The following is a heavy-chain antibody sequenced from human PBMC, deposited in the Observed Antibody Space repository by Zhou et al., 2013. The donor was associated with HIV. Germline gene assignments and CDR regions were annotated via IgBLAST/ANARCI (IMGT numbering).Heavy chain of an antibody. V-gene: IGHV1-2*02. D-gene: IGHD2-2*01. CDR1: GYGFTEYL. CDR3: AREVEKTRHNWFDP. Sequence: QVQLVQSGAEVKKPGASAKVSCRASGYGFTEYLIHWMRQAPGQGLEWMGWINPDTGGAFYAQKFQDRVTLTRDMSITTVYMDLSGLVFDDTAVYFCAREVEKTRHNWFDPWGQGTLVTVSS. J-gene: IGHJ5*02. CDR2: INPDTGGA.